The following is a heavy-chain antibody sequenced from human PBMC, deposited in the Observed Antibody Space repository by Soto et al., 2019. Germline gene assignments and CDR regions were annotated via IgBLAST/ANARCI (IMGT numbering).Heavy chain of an antibody. CDR2: IYYSGST. Sequence: QLQLQESGPGLVKPSETLSLTCTVSGGSISSSSYYWGWIRQPPGKGLEWIGSIYYSGSTYYNPSLKSRVTISVDTSKNQFSLKLSSVTAADTAVYYCARPNSPLYSSSWYFWFDPWGQGTLVTVSS. CDR1: GGSISSSSYY. J-gene: IGHJ5*02. CDR3: ARPNSPLYSSSWYFWFDP. V-gene: IGHV4-39*01. D-gene: IGHD6-13*01.